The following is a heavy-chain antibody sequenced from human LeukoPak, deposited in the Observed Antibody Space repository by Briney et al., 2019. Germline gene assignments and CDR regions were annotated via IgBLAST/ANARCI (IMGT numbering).Heavy chain of an antibody. CDR1: GFPFDDYG. Sequence: GGSLRLSCAASGFPFDDYGMNWVRQVPGKGLEWVSGINWNGGSTGYADSVKGRFTISRDNAKNSLYLQMNSLRAEDTALYYCARVPEAGYSYVGYFDYWGQGTLVTVSS. V-gene: IGHV3-20*04. D-gene: IGHD5-18*01. CDR3: ARVPEAGYSYVGYFDY. J-gene: IGHJ4*02. CDR2: INWNGGST.